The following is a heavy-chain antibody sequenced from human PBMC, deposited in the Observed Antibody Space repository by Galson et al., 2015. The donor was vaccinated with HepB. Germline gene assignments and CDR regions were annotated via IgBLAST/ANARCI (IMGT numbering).Heavy chain of an antibody. CDR2: ISSSGSTI. J-gene: IGHJ4*02. CDR1: GFTYSDYY. D-gene: IGHD6-13*01. Sequence: SLRLSCAASGFTYSDYYMSWIRQAPGKGLEWVSYISSSGSTINYADSVKGRFTISRDNAKNSLYLQMNSLRAEDTAVFYCARAPQQQLVLPFDYWGQGALVTVSS. V-gene: IGHV3-11*01. CDR3: ARAPQQQLVLPFDY.